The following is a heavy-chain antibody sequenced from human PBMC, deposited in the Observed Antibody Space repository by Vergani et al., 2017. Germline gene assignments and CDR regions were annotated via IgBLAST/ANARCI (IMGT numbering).Heavy chain of an antibody. Sequence: QVQLVESGGGVVQPGRSLRLSCAASGFTFSSYGMHWVRQAPGKGLEWVAVIWYDGSNKYYADSVKGRFTISRDNSKNTLYLQMNSLRAEDTAVYYCARDCPGGGGDCSAGWYFDLWGCGTLVTVSS. V-gene: IGHV3-33*01. J-gene: IGHJ2*01. CDR2: IWYDGSNK. CDR3: ARDCPGGGGDCSAGWYFDL. D-gene: IGHD2-21*02. CDR1: GFTFSSYG.